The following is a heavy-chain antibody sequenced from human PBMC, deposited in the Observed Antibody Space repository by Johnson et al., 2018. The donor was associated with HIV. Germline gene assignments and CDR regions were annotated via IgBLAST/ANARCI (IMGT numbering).Heavy chain of an antibody. Sequence: QVQLVESGGGFVQPGGSLRLSCAGSGITVSRNYMSWVRQAPGKGLEWLAVITGRGSAIYAASVKGRFTISRDNAKSSVILQVNSLTAADTATDYCAKAWSAFDIWGQGTMVTVAA. D-gene: IGHD1-26*01. J-gene: IGHJ3*02. CDR1: GITVSRNY. V-gene: IGHV3-11*04. CDR2: ITGRGSAI. CDR3: AKAWSAFDI.